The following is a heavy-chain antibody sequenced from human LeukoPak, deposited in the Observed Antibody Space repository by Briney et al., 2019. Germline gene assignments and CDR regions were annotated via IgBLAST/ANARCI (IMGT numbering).Heavy chain of an antibody. Sequence: SQTLSLTCTVSGGSISSGDYYWSWIRQPPGKGLEWIRNIYYSGSTYYNPSLKSRVTISVDTSKNQFSLKLSSVTAADTAVYYCARAVLVGLGDPGLFDYWGQGTLVTVSS. CDR1: GGSISSGDYY. J-gene: IGHJ4*02. CDR3: ARAVLVGLGDPGLFDY. V-gene: IGHV4-30-4*01. D-gene: IGHD3-10*01. CDR2: IYYSGST.